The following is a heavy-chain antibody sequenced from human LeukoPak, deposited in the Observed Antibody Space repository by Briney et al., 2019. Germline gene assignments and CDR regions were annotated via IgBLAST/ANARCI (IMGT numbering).Heavy chain of an antibody. D-gene: IGHD6-13*01. Sequence: GGSLRLSCAASGFTFSSYAMSWVSQAPGKGLEWVSAISGSGGSTYYADSVKGRFTISRDNSKNTLYLQMNSLRAEDTAVYYYAKDPVPYSSSWYVGDYWGQGTLVTVSS. V-gene: IGHV3-23*01. CDR1: GFTFSSYA. J-gene: IGHJ4*02. CDR2: ISGSGGST. CDR3: AKDPVPYSSSWYVGDY.